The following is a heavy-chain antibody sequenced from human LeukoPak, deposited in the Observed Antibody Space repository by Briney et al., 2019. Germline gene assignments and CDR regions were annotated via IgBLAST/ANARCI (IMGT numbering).Heavy chain of an antibody. CDR2: INHSGST. Sequence: SETLSLTCAVYGGSFSGYYWSWIRQPPGKGLEWIGEINHSGSTNYNPSLKSRVTISVDTSKNQFSLKLSSVTAADTAVYYCARNRPTYGDYPVSDYWGQGTLVTVSS. CDR3: ARNRPTYGDYPVSDY. V-gene: IGHV4-34*09. J-gene: IGHJ4*02. D-gene: IGHD4-17*01. CDR1: GGSFSGYY.